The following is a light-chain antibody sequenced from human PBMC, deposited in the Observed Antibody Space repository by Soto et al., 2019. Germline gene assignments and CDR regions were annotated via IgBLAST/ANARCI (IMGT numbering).Light chain of an antibody. Sequence: EIVMTQSPDTLSVSPGERATLSCRATQSVRNNLAWYQQKPGQPPRLLIYGASTRATDIPARFSGSGSGTEFTLTISSLQSEDFAVYYCPQYNDWHPLLPLGGGPNADIK. J-gene: IGKJ4*01. CDR2: GAS. CDR1: QSVRNN. CDR3: PQYNDWHPLLP. V-gene: IGKV3-15*01.